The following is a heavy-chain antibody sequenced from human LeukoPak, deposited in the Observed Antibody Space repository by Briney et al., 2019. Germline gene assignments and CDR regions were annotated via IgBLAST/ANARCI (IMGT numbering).Heavy chain of an antibody. CDR1: GGSISSYY. CDR3: ARGGSSGWYGFHFDY. D-gene: IGHD6-19*01. CDR2: IYYSGST. Sequence: SETLSLTCTVSGGSISSYYWSWIRQPPGKGLEWIGYIYYSGSTNYNPSLKSRVTISVDTSKNQFSLKLSSVTAADTAVYYCARGGSSGWYGFHFDYWGQGTLVTVSS. J-gene: IGHJ4*02. V-gene: IGHV4-59*01.